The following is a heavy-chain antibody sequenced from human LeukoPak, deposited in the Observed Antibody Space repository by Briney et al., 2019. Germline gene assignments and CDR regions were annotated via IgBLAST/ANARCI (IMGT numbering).Heavy chain of an antibody. J-gene: IGHJ4*02. CDR1: GFIFRDYA. Sequence: GGSLRLSCAASGFIFRDYAMSWVRQAPGQGLEWVSATSDTGGSIYYADSVKGRFTISRDNSKNTLYLQMNSLRAEDTAVYYCAKAMTKGPPFGYWGQGTLVTVSS. CDR2: TSDTGGSI. V-gene: IGHV3-23*01. D-gene: IGHD3-22*01. CDR3: AKAMTKGPPFGY.